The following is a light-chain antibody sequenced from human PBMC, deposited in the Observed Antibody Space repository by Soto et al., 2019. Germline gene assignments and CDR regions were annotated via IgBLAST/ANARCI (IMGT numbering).Light chain of an antibody. CDR1: QSVRNNF. CDR2: GAS. J-gene: IGKJ4*01. CDR3: QQYGISPT. V-gene: IGKV3-20*01. Sequence: EIVLTQSPGTLSLSPGERATLSCRASQSVRNNFLAWYQQKPGQAPRLLIYGASSRATGIPDRFGGSGSGTDFTLTISGLEPEDLAVYYCQQYGISPTFGGGTKVEIK.